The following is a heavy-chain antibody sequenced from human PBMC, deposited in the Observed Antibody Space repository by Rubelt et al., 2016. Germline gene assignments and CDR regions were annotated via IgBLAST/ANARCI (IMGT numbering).Heavy chain of an antibody. J-gene: IGHJ4*02. CDR3: ARDDPIFDY. CDR2: ISSSSSTI. Sequence: SGFTFSSYSMNWVRQAPGKGLEWVSYISSSSSTIYYADSVKGRFTVSRDNAKNSLDLQMNRLRDEDTAVYYCARDDPIFDYWGQGTLVTVSS. V-gene: IGHV3-48*02. CDR1: GFTFSSYS.